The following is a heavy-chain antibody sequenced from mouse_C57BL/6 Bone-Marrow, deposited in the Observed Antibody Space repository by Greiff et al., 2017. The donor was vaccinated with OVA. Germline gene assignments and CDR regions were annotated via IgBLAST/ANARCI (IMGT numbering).Heavy chain of an antibody. Sequence: VQLQQSGAELVRPGASVKLSCTASGFNIKDDYMHWVKQRPEQGLEWIGWIDPENGDTEYASKFQGKATITADTASNTAYLQLSSLTAEDTAVYYCTTSAQAALADWGQGTLVNVAA. CDR1: GFNIKDDY. CDR3: TTSAQAALAD. J-gene: IGHJ3*01. CDR2: IDPENGDT. V-gene: IGHV14-4*01. D-gene: IGHD3-2*02.